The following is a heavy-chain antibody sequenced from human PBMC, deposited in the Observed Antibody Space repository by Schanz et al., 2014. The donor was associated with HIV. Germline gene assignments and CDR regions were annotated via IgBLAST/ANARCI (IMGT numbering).Heavy chain of an antibody. CDR1: GFTFDSFG. V-gene: IGHV3-30*03. D-gene: IGHD1-26*01. CDR3: AREREESIAYYYYGMDV. CDR2: ISYDGRNK. J-gene: IGHJ6*02. Sequence: QVQLAESGGGVVRPGRSLRLSCAASGFTFDSFGMHWVRQAPGKGLEWVAVISYDGRNKYQAASVKGRFTISRDNSKNTLNLRVNSLRAEDTAVYYCAREREESIAYYYYGMDVWGQGTAVTVSS.